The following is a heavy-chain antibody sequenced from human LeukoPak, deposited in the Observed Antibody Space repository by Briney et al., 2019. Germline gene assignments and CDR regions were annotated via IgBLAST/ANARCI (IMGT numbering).Heavy chain of an antibody. Sequence: GGSLRLSCAASGFVFSSYSFNWVRQAPGKGLEWVAAISYDGSNKYYADSVKGRFTISRDNSKNTLYLQMNSLRAEDTAVYYCAREGIAVALDYWGQGTLVTVSS. CDR1: GFVFSSYS. CDR2: ISYDGSNK. V-gene: IGHV3-30*04. CDR3: AREGIAVALDY. J-gene: IGHJ4*02. D-gene: IGHD6-19*01.